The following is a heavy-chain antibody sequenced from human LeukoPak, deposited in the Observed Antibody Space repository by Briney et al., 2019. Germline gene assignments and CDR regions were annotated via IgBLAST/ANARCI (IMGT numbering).Heavy chain of an antibody. CDR1: GFTLSSYW. D-gene: IGHD3-22*01. V-gene: IGHV3-7*01. Sequence: GGSLRLSCAASGFTLSSYWMSWVRQAPGKGLEWVANINQDQSHKYYLGSVEGRFTISRDNAKNSLYLQMDSLRAEDTAIYYCARVIGGYDTVDCWGQGSLVTVSS. J-gene: IGHJ4*02. CDR2: INQDQSHK. CDR3: ARVIGGYDTVDC.